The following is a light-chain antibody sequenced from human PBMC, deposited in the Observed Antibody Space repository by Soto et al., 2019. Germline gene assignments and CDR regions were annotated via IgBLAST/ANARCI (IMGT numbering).Light chain of an antibody. J-gene: IGKJ3*01. V-gene: IGKV3-15*01. CDR2: GAA. CDR3: QQYNICPRT. CDR1: QSVSSK. Sequence: EIVMTQSPATLSVSPGERATLSCRASQSVSSKLVWYQQKPGQAPSVLMYGAATRAAGIPARFSGSGAGKEFILTISRLQSEYFAVYYYQQYNICPRTFGPGTKVDIK.